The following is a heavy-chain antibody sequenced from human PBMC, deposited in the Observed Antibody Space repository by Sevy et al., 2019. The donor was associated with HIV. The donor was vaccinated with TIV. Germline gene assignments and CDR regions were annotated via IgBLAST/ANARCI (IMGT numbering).Heavy chain of an antibody. CDR1: GFTFGDYA. J-gene: IGHJ5*02. D-gene: IGHD4-17*01. CDR3: KAVTTGRWFDP. Sequence: GGSLRLSCTASGFTFGDYAMNWFRQAPGKGLEWVGFIRRKGNGGTTEYAAYVKGRFTISRDDSKNIAYLKMNSLKIEDTAVYYCKAVTTGRWFDPWGQGTLVTVSS. V-gene: IGHV3-49*03. CDR2: IRRKGNGGTT.